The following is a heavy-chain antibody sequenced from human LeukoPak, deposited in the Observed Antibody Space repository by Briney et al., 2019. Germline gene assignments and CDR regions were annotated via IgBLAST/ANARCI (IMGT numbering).Heavy chain of an antibody. CDR1: GYTFTSYY. V-gene: IGHV1-46*01. J-gene: IGHJ4*02. Sequence: ASVKASCKASGYTFTSYYMHWVRQAPGQGLEWMGIINPSGGSTSYAQKFQGRVTMTRDASTSTVYMELSSLRSGDTAVYYCARESSGWYELDYWGQGTLVTVSS. CDR3: ARESSGWYELDY. D-gene: IGHD6-19*01. CDR2: INPSGGST.